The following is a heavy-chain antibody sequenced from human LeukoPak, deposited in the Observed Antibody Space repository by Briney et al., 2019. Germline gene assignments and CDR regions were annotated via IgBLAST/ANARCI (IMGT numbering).Heavy chain of an antibody. J-gene: IGHJ5*02. CDR3: ARSFYNTGGWFDP. V-gene: IGHV4-34*01. CDR1: GGSFSGYY. Sequence: SETLSLTCAVYGGSFSGYYWSWIRQPPGKGLEWIGEINHSGSTNYNPSLKSRVTISVDTSKNQFSLKLSSVTDADTAMYYCARSFYNTGGWFDPWGQGTLVTVSS. D-gene: IGHD5-24*01. CDR2: INHSGST.